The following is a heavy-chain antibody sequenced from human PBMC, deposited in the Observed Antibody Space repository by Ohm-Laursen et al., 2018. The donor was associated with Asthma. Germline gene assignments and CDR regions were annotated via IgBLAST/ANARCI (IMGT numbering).Heavy chain of an antibody. Sequence: TLSLTCTVSGGSITTGGHYWAWIRQHPGKGLEWIAYMYYSGSTRYNPSLRSRIIMSADTSKNKFSLKLTSVTAADTAVYYCARGTFYYESTGYYFFDHWGQGALVTVSS. D-gene: IGHD3-22*01. J-gene: IGHJ4*02. CDR2: MYYSGST. CDR1: GGSITTGGHY. CDR3: ARGTFYYESTGYYFFDH. V-gene: IGHV4-31*03.